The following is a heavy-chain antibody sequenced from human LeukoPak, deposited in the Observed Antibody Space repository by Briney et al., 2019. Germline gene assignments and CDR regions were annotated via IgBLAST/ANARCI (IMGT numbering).Heavy chain of an antibody. Sequence: GGSLRLSCAASGFMFSTYWMTWVRQAPGKGLEWVSAISGSGGTTYYADSVKGRFTISRDNSKNTLYLQMNSLRAEDTAVYYCARIRRPLRGYFDHWGQGTLVT. CDR1: GFMFSTYW. CDR3: ARIRRPLRGYFDH. J-gene: IGHJ4*02. D-gene: IGHD2-15*01. V-gene: IGHV3-23*01. CDR2: ISGSGGTT.